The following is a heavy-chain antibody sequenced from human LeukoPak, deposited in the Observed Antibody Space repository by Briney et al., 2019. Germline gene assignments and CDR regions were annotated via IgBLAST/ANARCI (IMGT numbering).Heavy chain of an antibody. CDR1: GRTFSSYW. D-gene: IGHD1-26*01. Sequence: GGTLPLSCVASGRTFSSYWMTLVGQAPAKGLDGVANIKQDGSEKYYVDSVMGRLTISRDNPKNSLYLEMNSLRVEETAVYYCATGTGTYGYWGQGALVTVSS. J-gene: IGHJ4*02. V-gene: IGHV3-7*04. CDR3: ATGTGTYGY. CDR2: IKQDGSEK.